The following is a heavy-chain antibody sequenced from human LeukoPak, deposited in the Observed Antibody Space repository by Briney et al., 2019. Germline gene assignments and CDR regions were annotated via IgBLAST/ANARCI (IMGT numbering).Heavy chain of an antibody. CDR1: GDTFSTYA. CDR2: IIPIFGVG. Sequence: SVKVSCKASGDTFSTYAINWVRQAPGQGLEWMGRIIPIFGVGIYAQKFQARVTITAETSTNTVYMELSSLRSEDTAVYYCVRDGGDGYNSLCPFDCWGQGTLVTVSS. CDR3: VRDGGDGYNSLCPFDC. D-gene: IGHD5-24*01. V-gene: IGHV1-69*04. J-gene: IGHJ4*02.